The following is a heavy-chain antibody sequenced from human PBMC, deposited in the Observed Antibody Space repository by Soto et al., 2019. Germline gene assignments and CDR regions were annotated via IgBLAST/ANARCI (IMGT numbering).Heavy chain of an antibody. J-gene: IGHJ6*02. CDR3: AKHQSSSYLTPAPLRDV. D-gene: IGHD6-13*01. V-gene: IGHV3-23*01. CDR2: ISGSGGST. CDR1: GFTFSSYA. Sequence: GGSLRLSCAASGFTFSSYAMSWVRQAPGKGLEWVSAISGSGGSTYYADSVKGRFTISRDNSKNTLYLQMNSLRAEDTAVYYCAKHQSSSYLTPAPLRDVWGQGTTVTVSS.